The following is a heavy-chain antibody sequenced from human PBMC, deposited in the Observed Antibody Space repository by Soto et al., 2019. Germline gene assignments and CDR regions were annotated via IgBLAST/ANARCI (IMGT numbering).Heavy chain of an antibody. CDR1: GFTFSRYA. Sequence: GGSLRLSCAASGFTFSRYAMSWVRQAPGKGLEWVSTFSGPGGGTYYADSVKGRFTISRDNFKSSLYLQMSDLRPDDTAVYYCATWHEREHAYDVWGQGTTVTV. V-gene: IGHV3-23*01. CDR3: ATWHEREHAYDV. J-gene: IGHJ3*01. D-gene: IGHD1-1*01. CDR2: FSGPGGGT.